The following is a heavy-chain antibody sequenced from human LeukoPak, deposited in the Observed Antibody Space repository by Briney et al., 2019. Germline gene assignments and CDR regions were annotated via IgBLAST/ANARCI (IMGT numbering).Heavy chain of an antibody. V-gene: IGHV3-21*01. CDR3: GSLYRGNWLLRSQFDY. Sequence: AGTLRLSCAASGFTFSSYSMNWVRQAPGKGLEWVAYISSSSSYIYYAASVKGRFTISGDNAKNSLHPQMNSLRAEDTAVYYCGSLYRGNWLLRSQFDYWGQGTLVTVSS. D-gene: IGHD3-9*01. J-gene: IGHJ4*02. CDR1: GFTFSSYS. CDR2: ISSSSSYI.